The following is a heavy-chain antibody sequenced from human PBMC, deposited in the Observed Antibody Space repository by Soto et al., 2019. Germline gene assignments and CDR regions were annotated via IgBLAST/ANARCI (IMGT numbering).Heavy chain of an antibody. Sequence: QVQLQQWGAGLLKPSETLSLTCVVYGGSFNVYYWSWIRQPPGKGLEWIGEINHSGSTNYNPSLKSRVTRSLDTAKNQFPLKLSSVTAADTAVYYCARGRSGNYFHDYYGTDVWGQGTTVTVSS. J-gene: IGHJ6*02. V-gene: IGHV4-34*02. CDR3: ARGRSGNYFHDYYGTDV. D-gene: IGHD1-26*01. CDR1: GGSFNVYY. CDR2: INHSGST.